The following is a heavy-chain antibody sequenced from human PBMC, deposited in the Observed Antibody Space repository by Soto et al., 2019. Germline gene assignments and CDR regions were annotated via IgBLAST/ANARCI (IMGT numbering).Heavy chain of an antibody. CDR3: VRYAHGITTRCYGNWFDT. Sequence: GRSLRLSCAASVFNFRNYAINLVRQAPGEGLEWVAVIWSDGSEKYYADSVRGRFTISRDNAKNTLHLEMNSLRAEDTAVYYGVRYAHGITTRCYGNWFDTWGQGTLVTVSS. D-gene: IGHD2-2*01. J-gene: IGHJ5*02. CDR2: IWSDGSEK. V-gene: IGHV3-33*03. CDR1: VFNFRNYA.